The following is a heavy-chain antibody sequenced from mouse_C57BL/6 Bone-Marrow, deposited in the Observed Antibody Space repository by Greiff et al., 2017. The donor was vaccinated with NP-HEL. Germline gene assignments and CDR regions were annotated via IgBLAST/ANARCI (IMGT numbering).Heavy chain of an antibody. Sequence: EVQLVESEGGLVQPGSSMKLSCTASGFTFSDYYMAWVRQVPEKGLEWVANINYDGSSTYYLDSLKSRFIISRDNAKNILYLQMSSLKSEDTATYYCARGHYGSSSLYFDVWGTGTTVTVSS. CDR3: ARGHYGSSSLYFDV. CDR2: INYDGSST. J-gene: IGHJ1*03. V-gene: IGHV5-16*01. D-gene: IGHD1-1*01. CDR1: GFTFSDYY.